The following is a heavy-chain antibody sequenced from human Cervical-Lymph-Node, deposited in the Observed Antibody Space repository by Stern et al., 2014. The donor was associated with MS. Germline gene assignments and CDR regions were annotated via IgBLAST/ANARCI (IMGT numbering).Heavy chain of an antibody. D-gene: IGHD4-17*01. CDR1: GYTFTSYG. V-gene: IGHV1-18*01. Sequence: QVQLVQSGAEVQKPGASVTVSCKASGYTFTSYGINWVRQAPGQALEWMGWISTYNGNPNYAQKFQDRFTMTADTSTETAYMELRSLRFDDTAVYYCVREVYGDLRRLDHWGQGTLITVSS. CDR2: ISTYNGNP. J-gene: IGHJ4*02. CDR3: VREVYGDLRRLDH.